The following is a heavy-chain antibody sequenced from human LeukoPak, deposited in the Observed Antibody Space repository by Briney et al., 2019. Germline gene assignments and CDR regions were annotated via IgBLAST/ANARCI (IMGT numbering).Heavy chain of an antibody. CDR2: IYYSGST. CDR1: GGSISSYY. CDR3: ARGRDSGSYSRYFDY. V-gene: IGHV4-59*01. J-gene: IGHJ4*02. Sequence: PSETLSLTCTVSGGSISSYYWNWIRQPPGRGLEWIGYIYYSGSTNYNPSLKSRVTISVDTSKNQFSLKLSPVTAADTAVYYCARGRDSGSYSRYFDYWGQGTLVTVSS. D-gene: IGHD1-26*01.